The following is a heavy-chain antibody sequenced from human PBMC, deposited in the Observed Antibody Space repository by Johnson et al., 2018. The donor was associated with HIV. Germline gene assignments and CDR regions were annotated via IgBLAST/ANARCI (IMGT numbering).Heavy chain of an antibody. V-gene: IGHV3-13*01. CDR2: IGTAGDT. J-gene: IGHJ3*02. CDR3: AKVRGITGTTSRYDAFDI. CDR1: GFTFSSYD. D-gene: IGHD1-7*01. Sequence: VQLVESGGGLVQPGGSLRLSCAASGFTFSSYDMHWVRQATGKGLEWVLAIGTAGDTYYPGSVKGRFTISRDNSKNTLYLQMNSLRAEDTAVYYCAKVRGITGTTSRYDAFDIWGQGTMVTVSS.